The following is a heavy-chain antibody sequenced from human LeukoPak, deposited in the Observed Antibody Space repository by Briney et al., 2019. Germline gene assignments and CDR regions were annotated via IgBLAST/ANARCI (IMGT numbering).Heavy chain of an antibody. J-gene: IGHJ5*02. CDR2: IYYSGST. CDR3: ARSGFWSGYSDVYNWFDP. Sequence: SETLSLTCTVSGGSISSSTYHWGWIRQPPGKGLEWIGSIYYSGSTYYNPSLKSRVTISVDTSKNQFSLRLSSVTAADTAVYYCARSGFWSGYSDVYNWFDPWGQGTLVTVSS. V-gene: IGHV4-39*07. CDR1: GGSISSSTYH. D-gene: IGHD3-3*01.